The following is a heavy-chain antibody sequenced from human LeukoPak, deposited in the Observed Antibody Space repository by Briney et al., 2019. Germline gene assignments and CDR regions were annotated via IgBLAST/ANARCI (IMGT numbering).Heavy chain of an antibody. Sequence: GGSLRLSCAASGFTFINAWMHWVRQAPGKGLEWVGRIKSKTDGGTAAYAAPVKGRFTISRDDSKTTLFLLMNSLKPEDTAVYYCTTEFKIRGFGIDFWGQGTLVTVSS. V-gene: IGHV3-15*01. CDR1: GFTFINAW. CDR2: IKSKTDGGTA. CDR3: TTEFKIRGFGIDF. D-gene: IGHD3-10*01. J-gene: IGHJ4*02.